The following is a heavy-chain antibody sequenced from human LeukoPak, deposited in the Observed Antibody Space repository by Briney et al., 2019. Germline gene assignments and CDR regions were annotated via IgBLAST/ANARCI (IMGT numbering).Heavy chain of an antibody. V-gene: IGHV4-30-2*01. J-gene: IGHJ4*02. CDR2: IYHSGST. Sequence: SETLPLTCAVSGGSISSGGYSWSWIRQPPGKGLEWIGYIYHSGSTYYNPSLKSRVTISVDRSKNQFSLKLSSVTAADTAVYYCARAVVRGVYFDYWGQGTLVTVSS. CDR1: GGSISSGGYS. D-gene: IGHD3-10*01. CDR3: ARAVVRGVYFDY.